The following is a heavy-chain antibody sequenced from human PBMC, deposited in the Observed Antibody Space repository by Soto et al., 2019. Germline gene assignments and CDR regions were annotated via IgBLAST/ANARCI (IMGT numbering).Heavy chain of an antibody. V-gene: IGHV1-18*04. D-gene: IGHD3-10*01. CDR1: GYTFTSYG. CDR3: ARTIGGAYYYGSGSYYTFDY. Sequence: QVQLVQSGAEVKKPGASVKVSCKASGYTFTSYGISWVRQAPGQGLEWMGWISAYNGNTNYAQKLQGRVTITTDTSTSTAYMELRSLRSDDTAVYYCARTIGGAYYYGSGSYYTFDYWGQGTLVTVSS. J-gene: IGHJ4*02. CDR2: ISAYNGNT.